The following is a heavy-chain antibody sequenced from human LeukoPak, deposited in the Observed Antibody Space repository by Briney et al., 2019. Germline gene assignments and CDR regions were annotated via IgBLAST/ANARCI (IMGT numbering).Heavy chain of an antibody. D-gene: IGHD3-22*01. CDR3: TRGSIAYYYMDV. CDR1: GGSISRYY. J-gene: IGHJ6*03. CDR2: IYYSGST. Sequence: SETLSLTCTVSGGSISRYYWSWIRQPPGKGLEWIGNIYYSGSTNYNPSLKSRVTISVDTSKNQFSLKLSSVTAADTAVYYCTRGSIAYYYMDVWGKGTTVTISS. V-gene: IGHV4-59*01.